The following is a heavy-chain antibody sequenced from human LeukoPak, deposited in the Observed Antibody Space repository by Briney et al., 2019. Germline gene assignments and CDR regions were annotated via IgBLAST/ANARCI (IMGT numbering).Heavy chain of an antibody. CDR3: AGGYDILTGYPENYYYYYGMDV. D-gene: IGHD3-9*01. V-gene: IGHV3-23*01. CDR1: GFTFSSYA. CDR2: ISGSGGST. J-gene: IGHJ6*02. Sequence: PGGSLRLSCEASGFTFSSYAMSWVRQAPGKGLEWVSTISGSGGSTYYADSVKGRFTISRDNSKNTLYLQMNNLRAEDTAVYYCAGGYDILTGYPENYYYYYGMDVWGQGTTVTVSS.